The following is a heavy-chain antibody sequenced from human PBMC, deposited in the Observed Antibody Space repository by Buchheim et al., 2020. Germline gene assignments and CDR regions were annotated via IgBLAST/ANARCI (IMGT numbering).Heavy chain of an antibody. V-gene: IGHV4-39*01. CDR1: GDSISNNIYY. CDR3: ARTGLIRGVNYWFDP. D-gene: IGHD3-10*01. CDR2: IFSSWT. Sequence: QLHLQESGPGLVKPSETLSLICTVSGDSISNNIYYWGWFRQPPGKGLEWIVNIFSSWTFYNLSLQSRFTISVDTSKNQFSLKLTSVTAADTAVYYCARTGLIRGVNYWFDPWGRGTL. J-gene: IGHJ5*02.